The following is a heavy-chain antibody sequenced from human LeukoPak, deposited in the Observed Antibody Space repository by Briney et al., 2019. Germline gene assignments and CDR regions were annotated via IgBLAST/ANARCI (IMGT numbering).Heavy chain of an antibody. CDR1: GFTFSSYA. CDR3: ARGGRGYQAINY. CDR2: ISSNGGST. Sequence: GGSLRLSCAASGFTFSSYAMHWVRQAPGKGLEYVSAISSNGGSTYYANSVKGRFTISRDNSKNTLYLQMGSLRAEDMAVYYCARGGRGYQAINYWGQGTLVTVSS. D-gene: IGHD2-2*01. J-gene: IGHJ4*02. V-gene: IGHV3-64*01.